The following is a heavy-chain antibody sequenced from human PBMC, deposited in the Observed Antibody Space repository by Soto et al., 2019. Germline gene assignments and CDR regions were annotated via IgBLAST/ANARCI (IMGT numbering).Heavy chain of an antibody. J-gene: IGHJ5*02. D-gene: IGHD3-3*01. CDR3: ARMDLTYDFNWFDP. CDR1: GYTFTGYY. CDR2: INPNSGGT. Sequence: QVQLVQSGAEVKKPGASVKVSCKASGYTFTGYYMHWVRQAPGQGLEWMGWINPNSGGTNYAQKFQGWVTMTRETSISTAYMELSRLRSDDTAVYYCARMDLTYDFNWFDPWGQGTLVTVSS. V-gene: IGHV1-2*04.